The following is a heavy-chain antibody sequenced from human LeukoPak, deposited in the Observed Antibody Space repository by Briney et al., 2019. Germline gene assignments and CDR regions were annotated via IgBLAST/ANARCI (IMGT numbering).Heavy chain of an antibody. J-gene: IGHJ4*02. D-gene: IGHD5-12*01. V-gene: IGHV3-7*01. CDR2: IKQDGSEK. CDR3: ARELGYSGYDFGGFDY. Sequence: GGSLRLSCAASGFTFSSYWMSWVRQAPGKGLEWVANIKQDGSEKYYVDSVKGRSTISRDNAKNSLYLQMNSLRAEDTAVYYCARELGYSGYDFGGFDYWGQGTLVTVSS. CDR1: GFTFSSYW.